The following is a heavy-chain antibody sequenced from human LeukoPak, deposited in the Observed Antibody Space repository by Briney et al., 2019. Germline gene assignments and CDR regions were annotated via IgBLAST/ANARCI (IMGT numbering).Heavy chain of an antibody. D-gene: IGHD2-15*01. CDR2: LWDDGSRK. CDR3: AKGLKYCSGGSCSLYMDV. V-gene: IGHV3-33*06. Sequence: PGGSLRLSCAASGFTLGAYDWHWVRQAPGKGLEGGAVLWDDGSRKYSADSVMGRFTISRDNSKNTLYLQMNSLRAEDTAVYYCAKGLKYCSGGSCSLYMDVWGKGTTVTVSS. CDR1: GFTLGAYD. J-gene: IGHJ6*03.